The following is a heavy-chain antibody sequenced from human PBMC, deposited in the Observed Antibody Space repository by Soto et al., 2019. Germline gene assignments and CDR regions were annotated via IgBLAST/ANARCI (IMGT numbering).Heavy chain of an antibody. Sequence: SETLSLTCTVSGGSISSGGYYWSWIRQHPGKGLEWIGYIYYSGSTYYNPSLKSRVTISVDTSKNQFSLKLSSVTAADTAVYYCARAIREVLPAAQPNWFAPWGQGTLDPVSS. CDR1: GGSISSGGYY. CDR2: IYYSGST. V-gene: IGHV4-31*03. CDR3: ARAIREVLPAAQPNWFAP. D-gene: IGHD2-2*01. J-gene: IGHJ5*02.